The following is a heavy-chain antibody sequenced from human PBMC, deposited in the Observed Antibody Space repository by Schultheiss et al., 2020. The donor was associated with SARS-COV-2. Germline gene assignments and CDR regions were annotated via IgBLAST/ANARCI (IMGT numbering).Heavy chain of an antibody. CDR1: GFTFSSYW. CDR2: IKQDGREK. J-gene: IGHJ3*02. V-gene: IGHV3-7*01. Sequence: GESLKISCAASGFTFSSYWMNWVRQAPGTGLEWVANIKQDGREKYYVDSVKGRFTISRDNAKNALFLQMNSLRGEDTAVYYCARARDLLRGDAFDIWGQGRLVTVSS. CDR3: ARARDLLRGDAFDI. D-gene: IGHD3-10*01.